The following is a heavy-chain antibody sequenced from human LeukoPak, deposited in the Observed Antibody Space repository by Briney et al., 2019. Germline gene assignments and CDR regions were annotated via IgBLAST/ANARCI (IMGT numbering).Heavy chain of an antibody. CDR1: GFTFSSYG. D-gene: IGHD3-10*01. J-gene: IGHJ5*02. Sequence: GGSLRLSCAASGFTFSSYGMSWVRQAPGKGLEWVSAISGSGGSTYYAGSVKGRFTISRDNSKNTLYLQMNSLRAEDTAVYYCAKDPGSGVRGWFDPWGQGTLVTVSS. CDR3: AKDPGSGVRGWFDP. V-gene: IGHV3-23*01. CDR2: ISGSGGST.